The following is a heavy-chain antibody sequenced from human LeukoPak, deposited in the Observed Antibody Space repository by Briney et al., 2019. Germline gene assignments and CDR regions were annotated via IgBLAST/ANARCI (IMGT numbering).Heavy chain of an antibody. D-gene: IGHD6-13*01. J-gene: IGHJ4*02. V-gene: IGHV4-59*01. CDR1: GGSFSSYY. CDR2: IYYSGST. Sequence: SETLSLTCAVYGGSFSSYYWSWIRQPPGKGLEWIGYIYYSGSTNYNPSLKSRVTISVDTSKNQFSLKLSSVTAADTAVYYCARDRVAAAGKGFDYWGQGTLVTVSS. CDR3: ARDRVAAAGKGFDY.